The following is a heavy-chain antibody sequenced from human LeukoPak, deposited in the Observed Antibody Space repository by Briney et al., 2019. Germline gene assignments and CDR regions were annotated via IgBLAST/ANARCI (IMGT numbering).Heavy chain of an antibody. D-gene: IGHD4-17*01. J-gene: IGHJ4*02. Sequence: GGPLRLSCAASGFTFSSYSMNWVRQAPGKGLEWVSSISSSSSYIYYADSVKGRFTISRDNAKNSLYLQMNSLRAKDTAVYYCASSDYGDYYPFDYWGQGTLVTVSS. V-gene: IGHV3-21*01. CDR3: ASSDYGDYYPFDY. CDR2: ISSSSSYI. CDR1: GFTFSSYS.